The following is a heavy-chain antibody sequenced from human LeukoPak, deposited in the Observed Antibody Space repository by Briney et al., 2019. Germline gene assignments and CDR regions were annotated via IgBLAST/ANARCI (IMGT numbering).Heavy chain of an antibody. CDR3: AREKRVVGAPHFDS. CDR1: GGSIKHFY. CDR2: IYHSGTT. Sequence: SETLSLTCNVSGGSIKHFYWSWIRQPPGKGLEWIGYIYHSGTTNYSPSLKSRVTMSLDTSTSQFSLKVNSVTAADTAVYYCAREKRVVGAPHFDSWGQGTLVTVSS. J-gene: IGHJ4*02. D-gene: IGHD1-26*01. V-gene: IGHV4-59*01.